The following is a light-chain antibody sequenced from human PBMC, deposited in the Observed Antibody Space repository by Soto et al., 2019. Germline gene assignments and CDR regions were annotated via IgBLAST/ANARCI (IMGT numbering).Light chain of an antibody. J-gene: IGKJ2*01. CDR1: QSIINNY. CDR3: YQYGSTPPYT. V-gene: IGKV3-20*01. Sequence: EVVLTQSPGTLSLSPGERATLSCRASQSIINNYLAWYQQRPGQAPRLLLYGSSDRSTGIPGRFSGGGSGTDFTLTISRLEPEDVAVYYCYQYGSTPPYTFGQGTKVEI. CDR2: GSS.